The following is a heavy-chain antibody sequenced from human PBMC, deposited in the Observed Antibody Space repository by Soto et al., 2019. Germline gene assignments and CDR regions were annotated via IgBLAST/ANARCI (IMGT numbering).Heavy chain of an antibody. CDR2: MSYDGSNK. CDR3: ARFKGWSGGSCYPSFDY. Sequence: QVQLVESGGGVVQPGRSLRLSCAASGFTFSSYAMHWVRQAPAKGLEWVAVMSYDGSNKYYADSVKGRFTISRDNSKNTLYLQMNSLRAEDTAVSYCARFKGWSGGSCYPSFDYWGQGTLVTVSS. CDR1: GFTFSSYA. J-gene: IGHJ4*02. D-gene: IGHD2-15*01. V-gene: IGHV3-30-3*01.